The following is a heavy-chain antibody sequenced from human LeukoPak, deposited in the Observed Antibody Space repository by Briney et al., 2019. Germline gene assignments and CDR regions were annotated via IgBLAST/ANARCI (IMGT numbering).Heavy chain of an antibody. CDR2: MNPNSGNT. J-gene: IGHJ6*02. CDR3: ARETPSYFIHSSSWYTDYYYGMDV. CDR1: GYTFTSYD. D-gene: IGHD6-13*01. V-gene: IGHV1-8*01. Sequence: ASVKVSCKASGYTFTSYDINWVRQATGQGLEWMGWMNPNSGNTGYAQKFQGRVTMTRNTSISTAYMELSSLRSEDTAVYYCARETPSYFIHSSSWYTDYYYGMDVWGQGTTVTVSS.